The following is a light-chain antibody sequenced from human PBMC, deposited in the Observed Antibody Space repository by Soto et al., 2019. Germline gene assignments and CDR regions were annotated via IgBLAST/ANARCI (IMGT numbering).Light chain of an antibody. CDR2: SNN. J-gene: IGLJ1*01. CDR3: AAWDDSLNGRL. Sequence: SVLTQPPSVSGAPGQRVTISCTGNSSNLGAGYDVDWYQQLPGTAPKLLIYSNNQRPSGVPDRFSGSKSGTSVSLAISGLQSEDEADYYCAAWDDSLNGRLFGTGTKVTVL. V-gene: IGLV1-44*01. CDR1: SSNLGAGYD.